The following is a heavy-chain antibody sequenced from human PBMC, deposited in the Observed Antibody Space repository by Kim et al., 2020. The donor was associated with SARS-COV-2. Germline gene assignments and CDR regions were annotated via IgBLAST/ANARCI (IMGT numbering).Heavy chain of an antibody. CDR3: ARGSYYPRLYYFDY. D-gene: IGHD1-26*01. Sequence: NPSLKSRATISVDTSKNQFSLKLSSVTAADTAVYYCARGSYYPRLYYFDYWGQGTLVTVSS. J-gene: IGHJ4*02. V-gene: IGHV4-59*09.